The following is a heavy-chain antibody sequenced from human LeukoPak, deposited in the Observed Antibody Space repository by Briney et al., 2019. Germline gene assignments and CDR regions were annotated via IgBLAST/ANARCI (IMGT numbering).Heavy chain of an antibody. CDR3: ARDHYCYSTSCYFDY. Sequence: TGASLQISCRASGCSFTNYWVGWGRQMPGKGVEYMGIIFPGDSNIRYNPSFQGQVTMSVDKSTNTAYLQWSSLRASDTAMYYCARDHYCYSTSCYFDYWGQGTLVTVSS. CDR2: IFPGDSNI. D-gene: IGHD2-2*01. J-gene: IGHJ4*02. V-gene: IGHV5-51*01. CDR1: GCSFTNYW.